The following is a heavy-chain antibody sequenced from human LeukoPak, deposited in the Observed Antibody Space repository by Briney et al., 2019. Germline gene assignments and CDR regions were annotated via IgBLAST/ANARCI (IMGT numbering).Heavy chain of an antibody. CDR2: IYPADSDT. Sequence: GESLKISCKGSGYSFTSYWIGWVRQMPGKGLEWMGIIYPADSDTTYSPSVQGQVTTSADKSISTAYLQWSSLKASDTAMYYCARRAYSSSSGWFDPWGQGTLVTVSS. CDR1: GYSFTSYW. CDR3: ARRAYSSSSGWFDP. V-gene: IGHV5-51*01. J-gene: IGHJ5*02. D-gene: IGHD6-6*01.